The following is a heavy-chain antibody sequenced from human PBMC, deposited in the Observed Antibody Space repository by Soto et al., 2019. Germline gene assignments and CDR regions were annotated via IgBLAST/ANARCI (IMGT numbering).Heavy chain of an antibody. CDR1: GFTFNTYS. D-gene: IGHD4-17*01. CDR3: ARAGGTTVTGLWHFDS. CDR2: IWYDGTQK. Sequence: QVQLEESGGGVVQPGRSLRLSCDASGFTFNTYSMHWVRQPPGKGLEWLAAIWYDGTQKYYADSVKGRFIISRDNSKKTLYLERNSPRAEDTAVYYCARAGGTTVTGLWHFDSWGQGTLVTVSS. J-gene: IGHJ4*02. V-gene: IGHV3-33*01.